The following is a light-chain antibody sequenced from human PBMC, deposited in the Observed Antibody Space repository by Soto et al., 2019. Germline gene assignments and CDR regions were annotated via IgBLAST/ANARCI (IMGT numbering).Light chain of an antibody. CDR2: AAS. V-gene: IGKV1-39*01. Sequence: DLQLTQSPSSLSASVGDTVTINCRASQSIGVYLHWYQQKPGKAPNLLIHAASSLQSGVPSRFGGRGSGTDFTLTISSLQPEDFATYYCQQSSRTPRTFGQGTKVDIK. CDR3: QQSSRTPRT. J-gene: IGKJ1*01. CDR1: QSIGVY.